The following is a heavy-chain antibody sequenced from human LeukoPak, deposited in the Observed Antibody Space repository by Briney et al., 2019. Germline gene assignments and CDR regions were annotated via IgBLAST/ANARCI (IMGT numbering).Heavy chain of an antibody. J-gene: IGHJ4*02. CDR2: IDHFGNT. Sequence: PSETPSLTCAVYGGPFSGYYWNWIRQPPGKGLEWIGEIDHFGNTNYNPSLKSRLTISGDTSKNQFSLKVNSVTTADTAVYYCARGYRTHQTFYSSHFFDFWGQGTLVAVSS. V-gene: IGHV4-34*01. D-gene: IGHD5-18*01. CDR3: ARGYRTHQTFYSSHFFDF. CDR1: GGPFSGYY.